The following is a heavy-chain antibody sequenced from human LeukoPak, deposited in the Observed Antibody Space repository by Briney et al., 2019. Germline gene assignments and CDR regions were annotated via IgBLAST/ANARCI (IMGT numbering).Heavy chain of an antibody. J-gene: IGHJ3*02. Sequence: SETLSLTCTVSGGSISSGGYYWSWIRQHPGKGLEWIGYIYYSGSTYYNPSLKSRVTISVDTSKNQFSLKLSSVTAADTAVYYCASLPTVVTRGAAFDIWGQGTMVTVSS. D-gene: IGHD4-23*01. CDR2: IYYSGST. CDR1: GGSISSGGYY. CDR3: ASLPTVVTRGAAFDI. V-gene: IGHV4-31*03.